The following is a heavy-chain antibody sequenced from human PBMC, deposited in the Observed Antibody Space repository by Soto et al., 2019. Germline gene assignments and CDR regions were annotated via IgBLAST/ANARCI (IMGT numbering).Heavy chain of an antibody. CDR1: GGSFSGYY. V-gene: IGHV4-34*01. CDR3: ERGLLTVDTAMVTDLDY. CDR2: INHSGST. Sequence: SETLSLTCAVYGGSFSGYYWSWIRQPPGKGLEWIGEINHSGSTNYNPSLKSRVTISVDTSKNQFYLKLSSVTAADTAVYYCERGLLTVDTAMVTDLDYWGQGTLVT. J-gene: IGHJ4*02. D-gene: IGHD5-18*01.